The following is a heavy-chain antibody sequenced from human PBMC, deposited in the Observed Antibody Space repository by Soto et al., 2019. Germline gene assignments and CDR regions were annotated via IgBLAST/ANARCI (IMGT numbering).Heavy chain of an antibody. J-gene: IGHJ4*02. Sequence: SETLSLTCDVSGGSSKSRGCSRSWIQQPPGKGLEWVGYIYQSGSTYYNPSLRSRLTISIDRSKNQFSLRLNSVTAADTAVYYCASFPVNRGRDRSPIFDSWGQANLVTVSS. CDR1: GGSSKSRGCS. CDR3: ASFPVNRGRDRSPIFDS. CDR2: IYQSGST. V-gene: IGHV4-30-2*01. D-gene: IGHD3-22*01.